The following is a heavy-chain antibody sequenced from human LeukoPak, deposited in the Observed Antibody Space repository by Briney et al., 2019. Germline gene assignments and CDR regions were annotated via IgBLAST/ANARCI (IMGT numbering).Heavy chain of an antibody. V-gene: IGHV3-21*01. CDR3: ARDCRRYFDWPPCDAFDI. CDR2: ISSSSSYI. Sequence: PGGSLRLSCAASGFTFSSYSMNWVRQAPGKGLEWVSSISSSSSYIYYADSVKGRFTISRDNAKNSLCLQMNSLRAEDTAVYYCARDCRRYFDWPPCDAFDIWGQGTMVTVSS. D-gene: IGHD3-9*01. J-gene: IGHJ3*02. CDR1: GFTFSSYS.